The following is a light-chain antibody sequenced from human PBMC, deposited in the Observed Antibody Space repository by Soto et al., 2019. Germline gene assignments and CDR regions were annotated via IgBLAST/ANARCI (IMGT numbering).Light chain of an antibody. J-gene: IGKJ3*01. Sequence: EIVLTQSPGTLSLSPGEGATLSCRASQSVSSSYLAWYQQKPGQAPRLLIYGASSRATGIPDRFSGSGSGTDFTLTISRRKPEDFAVNYGQQYANCPLIFVPGTKVDMK. CDR1: QSVSSSY. CDR2: GAS. CDR3: QQYANCPLI. V-gene: IGKV3-20*01.